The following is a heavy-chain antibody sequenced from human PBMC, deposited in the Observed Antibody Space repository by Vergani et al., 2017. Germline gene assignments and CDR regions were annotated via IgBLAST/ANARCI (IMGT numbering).Heavy chain of an antibody. D-gene: IGHD4-17*01. J-gene: IGHJ6*03. CDR3: ARDQDYGDYVPGFRGYYYYMDV. Sequence: QLQLQESGPGLVKPSETLSLTCTVSGGSISSSSYYWGWIRQPPGKGLEWIGSIYYSGSTYYNPSLKSRVTISVDTSKNQFSLKLSSVTAADTAVYYCARDQDYGDYVPGFRGYYYYMDVWGKGTTVTVSS. CDR1: GGSISSSSYY. V-gene: IGHV4-39*02. CDR2: IYYSGST.